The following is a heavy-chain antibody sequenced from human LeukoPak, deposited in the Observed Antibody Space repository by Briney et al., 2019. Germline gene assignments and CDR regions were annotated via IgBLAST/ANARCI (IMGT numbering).Heavy chain of an antibody. CDR1: GGSISSYY. V-gene: IGHV4-59*01. D-gene: IGHD1-26*01. CDR2: IYYSGST. Sequence: SETLSLTCTVSGGSISSYYWSWIRQPPGKGLEWIGYIYYSGSTNYNPSLKSRVTISVDTSKNQFSLKLSSVTAADTAVYYCARGGLLAREGFDYWGQGTLVTVSS. CDR3: ARGGLLAREGFDY. J-gene: IGHJ4*02.